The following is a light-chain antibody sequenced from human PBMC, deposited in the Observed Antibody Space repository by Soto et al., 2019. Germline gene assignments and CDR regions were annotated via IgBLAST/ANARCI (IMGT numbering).Light chain of an antibody. CDR1: QSIATN. CDR3: QHRREWPPGAS. Sequence: EIVLTQSPAILSLSPGEGATLSCRASQSIATNLAWYQQKPGQPPRLLIDDASDRATGIPARFSGSGSGADFTLTISSLEPEDVAVYYCQHRREWPPGASFGGGTKVEI. CDR2: DAS. V-gene: IGKV3-11*01. J-gene: IGKJ4*01.